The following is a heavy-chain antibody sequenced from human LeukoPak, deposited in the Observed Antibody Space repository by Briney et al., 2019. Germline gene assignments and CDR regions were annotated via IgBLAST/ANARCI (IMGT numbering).Heavy chain of an antibody. CDR2: IHPNSGDT. D-gene: IGHD2-8*02. V-gene: IGHV1-2*02. CDR1: GYTLTDYY. J-gene: IGHJ1*01. CDR3: ARVLVPTIWGFQY. Sequence: ASVKVSCKAFGYTLTDYYLHWVRQAPGQGLEWMGWIHPNSGDTNYAQKFQGGVTMTSDTSISTAYMELTRLRSDDTAMYYCARVLVPTIWGFQYWGQGTLVTVSS.